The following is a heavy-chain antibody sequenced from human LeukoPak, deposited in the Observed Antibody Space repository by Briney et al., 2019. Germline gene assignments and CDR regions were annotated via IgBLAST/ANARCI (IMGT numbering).Heavy chain of an antibody. CDR3: ARDLSGLDAFDI. V-gene: IGHV3-23*01. Sequence: GGSLRLSCAASGFTFISKAMSWVRQAPGKGLEWVSGVLSDGGTTYYADSVKGRFTISRDNSRNTLYLQMNSLRAEDTAVYSCARDLSGLDAFDIWGQGTMVTVSS. J-gene: IGHJ3*02. CDR2: VLSDGGTT. D-gene: IGHD3-3*02. CDR1: GFTFISKA.